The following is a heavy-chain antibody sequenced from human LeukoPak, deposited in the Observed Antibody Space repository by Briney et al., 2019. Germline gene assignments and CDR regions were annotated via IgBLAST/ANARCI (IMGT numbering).Heavy chain of an antibody. V-gene: IGHV4-34*01. Sequence: GSLRLSCAASGFTFSSYSMNWVRQPPGKGLEWIGEINHSGSTNYNPSLKSRVTISVDTSKNQFSLKLSSVTAADTAVYYCARLGVNYYYYYYMDVWGKGTTVTISS. D-gene: IGHD3-10*01. CDR2: INHSGST. CDR3: ARLGVNYYYYYYMDV. CDR1: GFTFSSYS. J-gene: IGHJ6*03.